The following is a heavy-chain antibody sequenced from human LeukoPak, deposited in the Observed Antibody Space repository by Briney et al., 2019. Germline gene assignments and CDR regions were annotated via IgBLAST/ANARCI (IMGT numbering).Heavy chain of an antibody. D-gene: IGHD3-10*01. CDR1: GGSISSSSYY. CDR3: ASEGMTGSKLLWFGELLNPIDY. Sequence: PSETLSLTCTVSGGSISSSSYYWGWIRQPPGKGLEWIGSIYYSGSTYYNPSLKSRVTISVDTSKNQFSLKLSSVTAADTAVYYCASEGMTGSKLLWFGELLNPIDYWGQGTLVTVSS. CDR2: IYYSGST. V-gene: IGHV4-39*01. J-gene: IGHJ4*02.